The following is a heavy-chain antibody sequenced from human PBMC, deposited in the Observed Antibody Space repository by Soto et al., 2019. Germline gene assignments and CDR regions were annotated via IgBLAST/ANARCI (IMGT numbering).Heavy chain of an antibody. CDR3: AKVFYENVWGRLDY. D-gene: IGHD3-16*01. Sequence: GGSLRLSCAASGFTFSGSAMSWVRQAPGKGLEWVSSLTGSGGTTYYAGSVKGRFTISRDNSKKTLHLQMNSLRAEDTAVYYCAKVFYENVWGRLDYWGQGTLVTVSS. CDR2: LTGSGGTT. J-gene: IGHJ4*02. V-gene: IGHV3-23*01. CDR1: GFTFSGSA.